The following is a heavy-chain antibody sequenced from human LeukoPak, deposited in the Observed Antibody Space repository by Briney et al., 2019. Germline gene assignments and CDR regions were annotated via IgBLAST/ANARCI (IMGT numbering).Heavy chain of an antibody. J-gene: IGHJ3*02. Sequence: ASVKVSCKASGYTFTGYYMHWVRQAPGQGLEWMGWINPNSGGTNYAQKFQGRVTMARDTSTSTAYMELSRLRSDDTAVYYCAPTYYYGSGSADAFDIWGQGTMVTVSS. CDR2: INPNSGGT. V-gene: IGHV1-2*02. CDR3: APTYYYGSGSADAFDI. CDR1: GYTFTGYY. D-gene: IGHD3-10*01.